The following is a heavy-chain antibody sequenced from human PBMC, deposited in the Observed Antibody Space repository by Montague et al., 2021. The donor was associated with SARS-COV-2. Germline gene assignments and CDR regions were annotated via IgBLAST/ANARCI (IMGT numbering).Heavy chain of an antibody. D-gene: IGHD6-19*01. V-gene: IGHV4-4*02. J-gene: IGHJ4*02. Sequence: SETLSLTCAVSGGSIKTYIWWSWVRQAPGKGLEWLGEILHSGTANYNPSLKSRVTISVDKSRNEFSLKLSSLTAAATAVYFCSKDVSLSVAAPDSWGQGTLVTVSS. CDR2: ILHSGTA. CDR1: GGSIKTYIW. CDR3: SKDVSLSVAAPDS.